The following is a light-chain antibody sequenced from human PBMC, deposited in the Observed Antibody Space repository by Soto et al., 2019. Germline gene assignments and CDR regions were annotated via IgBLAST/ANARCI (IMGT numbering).Light chain of an antibody. CDR1: QSVSSRY. Sequence: EIVLTQSPGTLSLSPGERATLSCRASQSVSSRYLACYQQKLGQAPRLLIYGASSRATGIPDRFSGSGSGTDFSLTISRLEPEDFAVYYGQQYGSAPGTFGQGTKVEIK. CDR3: QQYGSAPGT. CDR2: GAS. V-gene: IGKV3-20*01. J-gene: IGKJ1*01.